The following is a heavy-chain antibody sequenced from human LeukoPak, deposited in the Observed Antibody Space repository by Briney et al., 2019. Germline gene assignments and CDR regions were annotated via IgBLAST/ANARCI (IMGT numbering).Heavy chain of an antibody. CDR3: ARDSSSVPEY. CDR1: GFSLSDHW. D-gene: IGHD2-2*01. Sequence: GGSLRLSCAASGFSLSDHWMYWVRQGPGKGLVWLSRIKYDGSYTSYADSVKGRFTVSRDNAKNTLYLQMNSLRAEDTAVYYCARDSSSVPEYWGQGTPVTVSS. J-gene: IGHJ4*02. V-gene: IGHV3-74*01. CDR2: IKYDGSYT.